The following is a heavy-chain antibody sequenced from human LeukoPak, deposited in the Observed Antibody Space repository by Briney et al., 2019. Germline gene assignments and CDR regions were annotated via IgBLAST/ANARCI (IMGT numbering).Heavy chain of an antibody. Sequence: GGSLRPSCSASGFIFSSYAMHWVRQAPGKGLEYVSGISFNGGNTYFADSVKGRFTISRDNSKNTLWLQMTSLRPEDTAVYYCARDRRGTMVRGVTYNWFDPWGQGTLVTVSS. D-gene: IGHD3-10*01. J-gene: IGHJ5*02. CDR1: GFIFSSYA. CDR2: ISFNGGNT. V-gene: IGHV3-64D*06. CDR3: ARDRRGTMVRGVTYNWFDP.